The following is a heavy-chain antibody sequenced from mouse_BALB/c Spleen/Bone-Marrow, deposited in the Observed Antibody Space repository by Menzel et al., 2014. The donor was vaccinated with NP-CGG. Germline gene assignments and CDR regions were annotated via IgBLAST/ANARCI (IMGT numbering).Heavy chain of an antibody. CDR3: ATGNAMDY. CDR1: GDSIXSGY. V-gene: IGHV3-8*02. J-gene: IGHJ4*01. Sequence: VQLQQSGPSLVKPSQTLSLTCSVTGDSIXSGYWNWIRKFPGNKLEYMGYISYSGSTYYNPSLKSRISITRDTSKNXYYLQLNSVTTEDTATYYCATGNAMDYWGQGTSVTVSS. CDR2: ISYSGST. D-gene: IGHD4-1*01.